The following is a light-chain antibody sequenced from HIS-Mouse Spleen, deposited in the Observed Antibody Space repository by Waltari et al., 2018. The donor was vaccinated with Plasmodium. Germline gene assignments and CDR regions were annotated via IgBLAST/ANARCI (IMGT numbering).Light chain of an antibody. Sequence: QSALTQPASVSGSPGQSTTISCTGTSGDVGSYNLVSWYQQHPGKAPKHMIYEGSKRPSGVSNRFSGSKSGNTASLTISGLQAEDEADYYCCSYAGSSTWVFGGGTKLTVL. CDR3: CSYAGSSTWV. J-gene: IGLJ3*02. V-gene: IGLV2-23*01. CDR1: SGDVGSYNL. CDR2: EGS.